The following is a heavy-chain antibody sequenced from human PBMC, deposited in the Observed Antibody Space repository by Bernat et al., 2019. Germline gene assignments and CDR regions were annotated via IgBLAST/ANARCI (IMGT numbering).Heavy chain of an antibody. CDR3: AKARGELPVALTDY. J-gene: IGHJ4*02. D-gene: IGHD3-10*01. V-gene: IGHV3-23*04. Sequence: EVQLVESGGGLVQPGGSLRLSCAASGFTVSSNYMSWVRQAPGKGLEWVSAISGSGGSTYYADSVKGRFTISRDNSKNTLYLQMNSLRAEDTAVYYCAKARGELPVALTDYWGQGTLVTVSS. CDR2: ISGSGGST. CDR1: GFTVSSNY.